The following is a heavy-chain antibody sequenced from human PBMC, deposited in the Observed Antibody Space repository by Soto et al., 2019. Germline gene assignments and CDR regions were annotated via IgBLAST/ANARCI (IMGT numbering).Heavy chain of an antibody. V-gene: IGHV3-21*01. J-gene: IGHJ6*02. CDR3: ARVELIYYGMDV. Sequence: GGSLRLSCAASGFTFSSYSMNWVRQAPGKGLEWVSSISSSSSYIYYADSVKGRFTISRDNAKNSLYLQMNSLRAEDTTVYYCARVELIYYGMDVWGQGTTVTVSS. CDR2: ISSSSSYI. CDR1: GFTFSSYS.